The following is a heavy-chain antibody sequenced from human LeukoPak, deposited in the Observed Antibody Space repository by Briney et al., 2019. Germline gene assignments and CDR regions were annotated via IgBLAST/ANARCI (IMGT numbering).Heavy chain of an antibody. CDR1: GFTFSSYW. J-gene: IGHJ2*01. Sequence: PGGSLRLSCAASGFTFSSYWMSWVRQAPGKGLEWVANIKQDGSEKYYVDSVKGRFTISRDNAKNSLYLQMNSLRAEDTAVYYCARGGPRAVDLHWYFGLWGRGTLVTVSS. D-gene: IGHD6-19*01. CDR3: ARGGPRAVDLHWYFGL. CDR2: IKQDGSEK. V-gene: IGHV3-7*01.